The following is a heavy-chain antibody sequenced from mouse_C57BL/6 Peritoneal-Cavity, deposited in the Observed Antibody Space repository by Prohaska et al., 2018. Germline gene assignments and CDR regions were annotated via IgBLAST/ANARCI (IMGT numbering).Heavy chain of an antibody. CDR3: ARDYDVDY. J-gene: IGHJ2*01. D-gene: IGHD1-1*01. V-gene: IGHV1-61*01. Sequence: RPGSSVKLSCKASGYPFTSYWMDWVTQMPGQGLEWIGNIYPSDSETHYNQKFKDKATLTVDKSSSAAYMQLSSLTSEDSAVYDCARDYDVDYWGQGTTLTVSS. CDR1: GYPFTSYW. CDR2: IYPSDSET.